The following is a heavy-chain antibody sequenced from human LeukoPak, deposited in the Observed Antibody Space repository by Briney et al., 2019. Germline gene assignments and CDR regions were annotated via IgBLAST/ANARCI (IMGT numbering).Heavy chain of an antibody. V-gene: IGHV4-59*08. J-gene: IGHJ4*02. CDR2: IYYSGST. D-gene: IGHD2-2*01. Sequence: PETLSLTCTVSGGSISSYYWSWIRQPPGKGLEWIGYIYYSGSTNYNPSLKSRVTISVDTSKNQFSLKLSSVTAADTAVYYCATLSLGYCSSTSCSDYWGQGTLVTVSS. CDR3: ATLSLGYCSSTSCSDY. CDR1: GGSISSYY.